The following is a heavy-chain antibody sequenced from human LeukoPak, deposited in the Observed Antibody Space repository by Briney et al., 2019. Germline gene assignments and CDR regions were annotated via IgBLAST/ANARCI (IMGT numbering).Heavy chain of an antibody. V-gene: IGHV3-66*02. CDR3: ARDLGMDV. J-gene: IGHJ6*04. CDR2: IYSGGST. CDR1: GFNISTNK. Sequence: PGGSLRLSCAASGFNISTNKMSWVRQAPGKGLEWVSVIYSGGSTYYADSVKGRFTISRDNSKNTLYLQMNSLRAEDTAVYYCARDLGMDVWGKGTTVTVSS.